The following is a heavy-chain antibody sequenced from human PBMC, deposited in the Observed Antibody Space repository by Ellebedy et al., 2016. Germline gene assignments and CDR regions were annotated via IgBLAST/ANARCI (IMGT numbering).Heavy chain of an antibody. Sequence: GESLKISXAAPGFTFSSYDMHWVRQATGKGLEWVSAIGTAGDTYYPGSVKGRFTISRENAKNSLYLQMNSLRAGDTAVYYCARGGYSYGPSDYYYYYGMDVWGQGTTVTVSS. J-gene: IGHJ6*02. CDR2: IGTAGDT. CDR3: ARGGYSYGPSDYYYYYGMDV. D-gene: IGHD5-18*01. CDR1: GFTFSSYD. V-gene: IGHV3-13*01.